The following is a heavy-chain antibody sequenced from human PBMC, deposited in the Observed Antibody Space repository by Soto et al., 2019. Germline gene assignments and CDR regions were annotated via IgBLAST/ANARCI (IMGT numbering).Heavy chain of an antibody. J-gene: IGHJ4*02. Sequence: GWSLRLSCASSVFTFISYAMHWVRQAPGKGLEWVAVISYDGSNKYYADSVKGRFTISRDNSKNTLYLQMNSLRAEDTAVYYCARDLYDSSSWLNYFDYWGQGTLVTVSS. CDR1: VFTFISYA. D-gene: IGHD6-13*01. V-gene: IGHV3-30-3*01. CDR2: ISYDGSNK. CDR3: ARDLYDSSSWLNYFDY.